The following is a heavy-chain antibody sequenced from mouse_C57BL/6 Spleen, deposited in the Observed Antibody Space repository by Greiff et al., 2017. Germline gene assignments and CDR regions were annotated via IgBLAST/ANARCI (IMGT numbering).Heavy chain of an antibody. CDR2: IYPGSGNT. CDR3: AREDDYDADYFDY. CDR1: GYTFTDYY. J-gene: IGHJ2*01. Sequence: QVQLQQSGAELVRPGASVKLSCKASGYTFTDYYINWVKQRPGQGLEWIARIYPGSGNTYYNEKFKGKATLTAEKSSSTAYMQLSSLTSEDSAVYFCAREDDYDADYFDYWGQGTTLTVSS. D-gene: IGHD2-4*01. V-gene: IGHV1-76*01.